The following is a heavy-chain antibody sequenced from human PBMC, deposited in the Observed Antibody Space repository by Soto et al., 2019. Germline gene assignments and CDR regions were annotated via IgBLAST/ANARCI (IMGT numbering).Heavy chain of an antibody. J-gene: IGHJ4*02. Sequence: PGGSLRLSGATAGFFFSSYDMQWILQAPGKGLEWVAVIWYDGDKKEYGDSVKGRFTISRDNSNNTRYLQMNSLRVEDTAVYYCARQGTVAVAGAFDHWGQGILVTVSS. CDR2: IWYDGDKK. CDR1: GFFFSSYD. CDR3: ARQGTVAVAGAFDH. V-gene: IGHV3-33*01. D-gene: IGHD6-19*01.